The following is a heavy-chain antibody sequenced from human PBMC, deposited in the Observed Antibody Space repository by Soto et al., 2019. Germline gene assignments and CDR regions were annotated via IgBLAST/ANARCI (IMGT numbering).Heavy chain of an antibody. D-gene: IGHD2-15*01. Sequence: QVQLVESGGGLVKPGGSLRLSCAASGFTFSDYYMSWIRQAPGKGLEWVSYISSSGSTIYYADSVKGRFTIARDNAKNSLYLQMNSMRAEATAVYYRARDKGYCSGGSCYSYRMCNDYEYLDVWGQGTTVTVSS. CDR1: GFTFSDYY. CDR2: ISSSGSTI. CDR3: ARDKGYCSGGSCYSYRMCNDYEYLDV. V-gene: IGHV3-11*01. J-gene: IGHJ6*03.